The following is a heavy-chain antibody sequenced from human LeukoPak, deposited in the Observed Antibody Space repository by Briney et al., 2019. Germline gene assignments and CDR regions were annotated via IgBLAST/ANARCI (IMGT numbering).Heavy chain of an antibody. Sequence: SVKVSCKASGGTFSSYAISWVRQAPGQGLEWMGGIIPIFGTANYAQKFQGRVTIAADKSTSTAYMELSSLRSEDTAVYYCASRGGFGELLDLDYWGQGTLVTVSS. CDR2: IIPIFGTA. V-gene: IGHV1-69*06. CDR3: ASRGGFGELLDLDY. J-gene: IGHJ4*02. CDR1: GGTFSSYA. D-gene: IGHD3-10*01.